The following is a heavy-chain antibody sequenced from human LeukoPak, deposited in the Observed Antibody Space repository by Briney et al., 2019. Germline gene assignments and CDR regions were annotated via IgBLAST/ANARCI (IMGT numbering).Heavy chain of an antibody. V-gene: IGHV4-39*07. Sequence: SETLSLTCTVSGGSISSSSYYWGWIRQPPGKGLEWIGSIYYSGSTYYNPSLKSRVTISVDTSKNQFSLKLSSVTAADTAVYYCATSIAAAGTLSWFDPWGQGTLVTVSS. CDR3: ATSIAAAGTLSWFDP. J-gene: IGHJ5*02. CDR2: IYYSGST. D-gene: IGHD6-13*01. CDR1: GGSISSSSYY.